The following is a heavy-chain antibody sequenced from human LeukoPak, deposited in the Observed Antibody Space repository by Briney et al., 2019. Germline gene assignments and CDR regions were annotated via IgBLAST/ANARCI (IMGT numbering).Heavy chain of an antibody. V-gene: IGHV3-23*01. CDR2: ISGSGDIT. CDR3: AKVSRFAVVPAAMLDY. J-gene: IGHJ4*02. D-gene: IGHD2-2*01. CDR1: GFTFRSYA. Sequence: PGGSLRLSCAASGFTFRSYATSWVRQAPGKGLEWVSAISGSGDITYYADSVKGRFPMSRDNFKNTLYLQMNSLRAEDTAVYYCAKVSRFAVVPAAMLDYWGQGIQVTVSS.